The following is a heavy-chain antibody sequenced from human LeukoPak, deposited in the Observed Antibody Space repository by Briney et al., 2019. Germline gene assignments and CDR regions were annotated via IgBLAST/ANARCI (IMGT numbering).Heavy chain of an antibody. CDR1: GFTFSSYA. CDR2: IYSGGST. J-gene: IGHJ4*02. V-gene: IGHV3-66*02. Sequence: GGSLRLSCAASGFTFSSYAMSWVRQAPGKGLEWVSIIYSGGSTYYADSVKGRFTISRDNSKNTLYLQMNSLRVEDTAVYYCARELHWGQGTLVTVSS. D-gene: IGHD1-26*01. CDR3: ARELH.